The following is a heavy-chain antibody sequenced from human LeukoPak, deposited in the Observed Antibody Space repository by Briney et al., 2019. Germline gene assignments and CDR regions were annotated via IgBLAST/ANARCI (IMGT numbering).Heavy chain of an antibody. CDR1: GFTFSSYA. CDR3: ASSSLVALRHYFDY. D-gene: IGHD6-6*01. CDR2: IYSGGTT. Sequence: GGSLRLSCAASGFTFSSYAMHWVRQAPGKGLEWVSVIYSGGTTDYVDSVKGRFTISRDSSKNTLYLQMNSLRAEDTAVYYCASSSLVALRHYFDYWGQGTLVTVSS. V-gene: IGHV3-53*01. J-gene: IGHJ4*02.